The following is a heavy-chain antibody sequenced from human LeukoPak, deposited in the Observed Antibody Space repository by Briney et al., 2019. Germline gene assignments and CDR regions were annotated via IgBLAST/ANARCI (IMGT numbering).Heavy chain of an antibody. D-gene: IGHD6-19*01. CDR2: ISVYNGNT. CDR3: ARQYSSVGPFDY. V-gene: IGHV1-18*01. CDR1: GYTFTTYG. Sequence: GASVKVSCKASGYTFTTYGLSWVRQAPGQGLEWMGWISVYNGNTNYAQKFQARVTMTTDTSTSTAYMELRSLRSDDTAVYYCARQYSSVGPFDYWGQGTLVTVSS. J-gene: IGHJ4*02.